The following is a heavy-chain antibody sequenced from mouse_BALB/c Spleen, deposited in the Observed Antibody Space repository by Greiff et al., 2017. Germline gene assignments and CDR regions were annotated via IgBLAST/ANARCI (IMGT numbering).Heavy chain of an antibody. Sequence: QVQLQQPGAELVKPGAPVKLSCKASGYTFTSYWMNWVKQRPGRGLEWIGRIDPSDSETHYNQKFKDKATLTVDKSSSTAYIQLSSLTSEDSAVYYCARLGRYDAMDYWGQGTSVTVSS. CDR2: IDPSDSET. CDR3: ARLGRYDAMDY. V-gene: IGHV1-69*02. J-gene: IGHJ4*01. CDR1: GYTFTSYW.